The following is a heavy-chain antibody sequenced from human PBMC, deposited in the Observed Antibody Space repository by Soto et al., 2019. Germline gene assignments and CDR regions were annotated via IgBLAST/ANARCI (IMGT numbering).Heavy chain of an antibody. CDR2: ITGSGGST. J-gene: IGHJ5*02. V-gene: IGHV3-23*04. CDR1: GFTFSSYA. D-gene: IGHD2-15*01. Sequence: EVQLVESGGGLVKPGGSLRLSCAASGFTFSSYAMSWVRQAPGKGLEWVSAITGSGGSTYYADSVKGRFTISRDNSKNTLYLQMNSLRAEDTAVYYCAKSPAKVLVAATRWFDPWGQGTLVTVSS. CDR3: AKSPAKVLVAATRWFDP.